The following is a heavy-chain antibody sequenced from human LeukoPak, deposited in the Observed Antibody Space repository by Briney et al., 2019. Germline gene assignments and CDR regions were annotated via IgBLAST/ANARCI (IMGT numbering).Heavy chain of an antibody. D-gene: IGHD3-3*01. J-gene: IGHJ3*02. V-gene: IGHV3-30-3*01. Sequence: GGSLRLSCAASGFTFSSYAMHWVRQAPGKGLEWVAVISYDGSDKYYADSVKGRFTISRDNSKNTLYLQMNSLRAEDTAVYYCAKVQSTTIFGVLIPDAFDIWGQGTMVTVSS. CDR2: ISYDGSDK. CDR3: AKVQSTTIFGVLIPDAFDI. CDR1: GFTFSSYA.